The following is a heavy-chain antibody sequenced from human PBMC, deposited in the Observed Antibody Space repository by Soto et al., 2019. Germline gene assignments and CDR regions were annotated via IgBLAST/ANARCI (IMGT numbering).Heavy chain of an antibody. CDR3: AKDMSRYSSGWYPDPLDY. CDR1: GYTFSSNA. V-gene: IGHV3-23*01. Sequence: GGSLRLSCAASGYTFSSNAMSWFRQAPGKGLEWVSAISGSGGSTYYADSVKGRFTISRDNSKNTLYLQMNSLRAEDTAVYYCAKDMSRYSSGWYPDPLDYWGQGTLVTVSS. D-gene: IGHD6-19*01. CDR2: ISGSGGST. J-gene: IGHJ4*02.